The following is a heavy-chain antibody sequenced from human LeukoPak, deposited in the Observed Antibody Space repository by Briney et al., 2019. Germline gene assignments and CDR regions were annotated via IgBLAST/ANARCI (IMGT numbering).Heavy chain of an antibody. Sequence: GGSLRLSCAASGFTFSSYAMSWVRQAPGKGLEWVSAISGSGGSTYYADSVKGRFTISRDNSKNTLCLQMNSLRAEDTAVYYCAKDLVGRYYYDSSGPDYWGQGTLVTVSS. CDR3: AKDLVGRYYYDSSGPDY. J-gene: IGHJ4*02. CDR2: ISGSGGST. D-gene: IGHD3-22*01. CDR1: GFTFSSYA. V-gene: IGHV3-23*01.